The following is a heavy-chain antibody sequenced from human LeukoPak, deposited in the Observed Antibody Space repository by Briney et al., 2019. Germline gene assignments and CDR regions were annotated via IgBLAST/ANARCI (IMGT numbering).Heavy chain of an antibody. CDR2: ISSSSSYI. J-gene: IGHJ3*02. CDR3: ARDQGRGAFDI. CDR1: GFTFSSYS. Sequence: GGSLRLSCAASGFTFSSYSMNWVRQAPGKGLEWVSSISSSSSYIYYADSVKGRFTIPRDNAKNSLYLQMNSLRAEDTAVYYCARDQGRGAFDIWGQGTMVTVSS. V-gene: IGHV3-21*01.